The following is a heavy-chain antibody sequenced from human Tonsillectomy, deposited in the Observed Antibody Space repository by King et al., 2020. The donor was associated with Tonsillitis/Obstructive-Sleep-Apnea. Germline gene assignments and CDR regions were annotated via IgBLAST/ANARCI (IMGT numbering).Heavy chain of an antibody. J-gene: IGHJ4*02. CDR3: ARSSKLVRVEEPTAIDY. CDR1: GFTFRTYG. CDR2: IWFDGSNK. D-gene: IGHD2-2*02. V-gene: IGHV3-33*01. Sequence: QLVQSGGGVVQPGRSLRLSCAVSGFTFRTYGMHWVRQAPGKGLEWVAVIWFDGSNKHYGDSVKGRFTISRDNSKNTLYLQMNSLRVEDTAVYYCARSSKLVRVEEPTAIDYWGQGTLVTVSS.